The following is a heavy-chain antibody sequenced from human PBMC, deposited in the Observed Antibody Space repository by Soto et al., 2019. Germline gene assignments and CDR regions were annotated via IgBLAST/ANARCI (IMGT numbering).Heavy chain of an antibody. D-gene: IGHD3-10*01. CDR2: ISSSSSTI. CDR1: GFTFSSYS. J-gene: IGHJ4*02. CDR3: ARDLLRMVRGVIITGPGY. V-gene: IGHV3-48*02. Sequence: LRLSCAASGFTFSSYSMNWVRQAPGKGLEWVSYISSSSSTIYYADSVKGRFTISRDNAKNSLYLQMNSLRDEDTAVYYCARDLLRMVRGVIITGPGYWGQGTLVTVSS.